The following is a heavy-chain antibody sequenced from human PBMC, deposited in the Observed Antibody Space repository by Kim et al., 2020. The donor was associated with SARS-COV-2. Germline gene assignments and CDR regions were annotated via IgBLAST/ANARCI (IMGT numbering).Heavy chain of an antibody. CDR2: IKQDGSEK. Sequence: GGSLRLSCAASGFTFSSYWMSWVRQAPGKGLEWVATIKQDGSEKYYVDSVKGRFTISRDNAKNSLYLQMNSLRAEDTAVYYCARNPQQLATYYYYYGMDVWGQGTTVTVSS. D-gene: IGHD6-13*01. J-gene: IGHJ6*02. CDR3: ARNPQQLATYYYYYGMDV. CDR1: GFTFSSYW. V-gene: IGHV3-7*01.